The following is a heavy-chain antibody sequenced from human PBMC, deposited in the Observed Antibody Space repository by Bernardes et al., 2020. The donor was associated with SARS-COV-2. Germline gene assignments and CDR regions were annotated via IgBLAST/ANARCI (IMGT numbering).Heavy chain of an antibody. Sequence: GGSLRLSRVVSGFTFSAYSMHWVRQAPGKGLEYISAINGNGDGTYYANSVKGRFAISRDNSKNTLFLQLGNLKSEDMAVYYCVRVGSGYDYWGHGTLVTVSS. J-gene: IGHJ4*01. V-gene: IGHV3-64*01. CDR2: INGNGDGT. CDR3: VRVGSGYDY. D-gene: IGHD3-22*01. CDR1: GFTFSAYS.